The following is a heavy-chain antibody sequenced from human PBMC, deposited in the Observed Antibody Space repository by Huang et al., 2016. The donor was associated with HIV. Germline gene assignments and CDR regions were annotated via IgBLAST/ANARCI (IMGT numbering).Heavy chain of an antibody. CDR3: ATVDYYDTSGPQRGYFDN. D-gene: IGHD3-22*01. CDR2: IIPTLGTS. V-gene: IGHV1-69*01. J-gene: IGHJ4*02. Sequence: QVQLVQSGAEVKKPGSSVTVYCKASGGSFWNFAIGWVRQAPGHGLEWMVGIIPTLGTSNSAQKVQGRVTIIADESTSTAYMELSSLRSEDTAVYYCATVDYYDTSGPQRGYFDNWGQGTLVTVSS. CDR1: GGSFWNFA.